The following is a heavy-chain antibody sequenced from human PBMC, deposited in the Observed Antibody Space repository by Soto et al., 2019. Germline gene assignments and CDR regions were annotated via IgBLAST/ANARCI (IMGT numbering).Heavy chain of an antibody. CDR2: INPSSGGT. Sequence: QVQLVQSGAEVKEPGASVKVSCKTSGYMFTAYYSHWVRQAPGQGLEWMGYINPSSGGTISAHKFQATVTLSSDTSTLTVYMELGNLRAVYSAMYYCARDPPRQSYVQSIEDYWGQGTLVTVS. D-gene: IGHD3-10*02. J-gene: IGHJ4*02. CDR3: ARDPPRQSYVQSIEDY. V-gene: IGHV1-2*07. CDR1: GYMFTAYY.